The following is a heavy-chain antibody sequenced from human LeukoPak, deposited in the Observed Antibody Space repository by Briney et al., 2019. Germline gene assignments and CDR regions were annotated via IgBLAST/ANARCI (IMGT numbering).Heavy chain of an antibody. CDR3: ARGEGYCSSTSCYRRFWFDP. D-gene: IGHD2-2*02. V-gene: IGHV1-69*13. CDR2: IIPIFGTA. J-gene: IGHJ5*02. Sequence: GASVKVSCKASGGTFSSYAISWVRQAPEQGLEWMGGIIPIFGTANYAQKFQGRVTITADESTSTAYMELSSLRSEDTAVYYCARGEGYCSSTSCYRRFWFDPWGQGTLVTVSS. CDR1: GGTFSSYA.